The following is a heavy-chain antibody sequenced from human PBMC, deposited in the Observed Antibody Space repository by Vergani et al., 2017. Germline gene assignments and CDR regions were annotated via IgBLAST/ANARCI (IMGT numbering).Heavy chain of an antibody. V-gene: IGHV3-64*01. D-gene: IGHD6-13*01. CDR2: ISSNGGST. CDR1: GFTFSSYA. J-gene: IGHJ4*02. Sequence: EVQLVESGGGLVQPGGSLGLSCAASGFTFSSYAMHWVRQAPGKGLEYVSAISSNGGSTYYANSVKGRFTISRDNSKNTLYLQMNSLRAEDTAVYYCARDSSSWYYFDYWGQGTLVTVSS. CDR3: ARDSSSWYYFDY.